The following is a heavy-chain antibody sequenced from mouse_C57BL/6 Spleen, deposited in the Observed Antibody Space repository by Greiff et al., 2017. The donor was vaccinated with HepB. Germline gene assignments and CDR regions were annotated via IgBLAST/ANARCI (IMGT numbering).Heavy chain of an antibody. CDR1: GFAFSSYW. V-gene: IGHV1-80*01. Sequence: QVQLQQSGAELVKPGASVKISCKASGFAFSSYWMNWVKQRPGKGLEWIGLIYPGDGDTTYNGKFKGKATLTADSSSSTAYMQLSSLPSEDSAVYFCAKEGPYYGGSGYYFDYWGQGTTLTVSS. CDR2: IYPGDGDT. D-gene: IGHD1-1*01. CDR3: AKEGPYYGGSGYYFDY. J-gene: IGHJ2*01.